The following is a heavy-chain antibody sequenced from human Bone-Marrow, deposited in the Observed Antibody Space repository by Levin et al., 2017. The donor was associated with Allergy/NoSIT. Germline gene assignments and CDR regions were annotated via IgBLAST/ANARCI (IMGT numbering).Heavy chain of an antibody. CDR1: GFTFSNYG. Sequence: GGSPRLSCAASGFTFSNYGMHWVRQPPGKGLEWVAVIQYDGSNRNYADSVKGRFTISRDDSTLYLQMNSLRGEDTAVYYCAKDTNPYGYYASQYFDLWGRGTLVTVSS. J-gene: IGHJ2*01. V-gene: IGHV3-33*03. D-gene: IGHD4-17*01. CDR2: IQYDGSNR. CDR3: AKDTNPYGYYASQYFDL.